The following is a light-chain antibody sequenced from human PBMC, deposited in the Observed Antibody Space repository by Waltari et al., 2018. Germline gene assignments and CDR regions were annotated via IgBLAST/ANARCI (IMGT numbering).Light chain of an antibody. J-gene: IGLJ2*01. CDR3: GSYTSSDTWI. CDR1: SDDVGGYDY. Sequence: QSALTQPASVSGSPGQSITISCTGTSDDVGGYDYVSWYQHHPGKAPKLIIYDVSDRPSGVSNGFPGSRSANPASLAISGLQAEDEAHYYCGSYTSSDTWIFGGGTKLTVL. CDR2: DVS. V-gene: IGLV2-14*03.